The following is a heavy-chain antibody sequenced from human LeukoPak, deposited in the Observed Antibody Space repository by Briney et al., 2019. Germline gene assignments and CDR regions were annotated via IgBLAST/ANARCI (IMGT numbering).Heavy chain of an antibody. V-gene: IGHV4-30-4*01. CDR3: ARGRSNAFDV. D-gene: IGHD5/OR15-5a*01. Sequence: PSETLSLTCTVSGGSISIDYYWGWIRQTPGKGPGLEWIGYIFYSGNTNYNASLRSRATMSVDTSKNEFSLQLISVTAADTAIYFCARGRSNAFDVWGPGTMVTVSS. J-gene: IGHJ3*01. CDR2: IFYSGNT. CDR1: GGSISIDYY.